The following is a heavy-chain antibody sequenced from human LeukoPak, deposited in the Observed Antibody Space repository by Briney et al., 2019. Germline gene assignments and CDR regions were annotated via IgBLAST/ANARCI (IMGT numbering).Heavy chain of an antibody. D-gene: IGHD6-6*01. Sequence: GGSLRLSCAASGFTFSNAWMSWVRQAPGKGLEWVGRIKSKTDGGTTDYAAPVKGRFTISRDDSKNTLYLQMNSLKTEDTAVYYCAKAADYSSSFDPWGQGTLVTVSS. CDR2: IKSKTDGGTT. CDR1: GFTFSNAW. J-gene: IGHJ5*02. CDR3: AKAADYSSSFDP. V-gene: IGHV3-15*01.